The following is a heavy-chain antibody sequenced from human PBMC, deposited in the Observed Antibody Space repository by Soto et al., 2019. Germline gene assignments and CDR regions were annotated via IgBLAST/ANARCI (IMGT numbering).Heavy chain of an antibody. D-gene: IGHD5-12*01. CDR2: IYYSGIT. CDR3: ARWVVATIPRFDY. J-gene: IGHJ4*02. Sequence: PSETLSLTCTVSGGSISSYYWSWIREPPGKGLEWIGYIYYSGITNYNPSLKSRVTISVDTSKNQFSLKLSSVTAADTAVYYCARWVVATIPRFDYWGQGTLVTVSS. V-gene: IGHV4-59*01. CDR1: GGSISSYY.